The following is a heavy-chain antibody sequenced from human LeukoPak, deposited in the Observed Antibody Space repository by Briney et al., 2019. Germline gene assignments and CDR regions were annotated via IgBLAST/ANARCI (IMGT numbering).Heavy chain of an antibody. CDR1: GYTFTSYG. J-gene: IGHJ4*02. CDR3: ARVFGGAHITDY. D-gene: IGHD3-16*01. V-gene: IGHV1-18*01. CDR2: ISAYNGNT. Sequence: EASVKVSCKASGYTFTSYGISWVRQAPGQGLKWRGWISAYNGNTNYAQKLQGRVTMTTDTSTSTAYMELRSLRSDDTAVYYCARVFGGAHITDYWGQGTLVTVSS.